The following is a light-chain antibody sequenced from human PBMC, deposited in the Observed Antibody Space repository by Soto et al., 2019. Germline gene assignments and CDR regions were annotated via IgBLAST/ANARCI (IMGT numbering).Light chain of an antibody. CDR3: QQYDNLLT. CDR2: DAS. J-gene: IGKJ3*01. Sequence: GDRVTITCQASQDISNYLNWYQQKPGKAPKLLIYDASNLETGVPSRFSGSGSGADFTFTISSLQPEDIATYYCQQYDNLLTFGPGTKVDIK. V-gene: IGKV1-33*01. CDR1: QDISNY.